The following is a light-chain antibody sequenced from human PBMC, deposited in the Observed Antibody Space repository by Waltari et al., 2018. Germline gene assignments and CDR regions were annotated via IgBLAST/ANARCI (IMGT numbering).Light chain of an antibody. CDR1: QSVTTY. V-gene: IGKV1-39*01. CDR3: QQSRTAPLT. J-gene: IGKJ4*01. Sequence: DIQMTQSPSSLSASVGDRVTITCRASQSVTTYLNWYQQKPGKAPNLLISATSILTSGVPSRFSGSGSGTDFTLTISSLQPEDFATYYCQQSRTAPLTFGGGTKVEIK. CDR2: ATS.